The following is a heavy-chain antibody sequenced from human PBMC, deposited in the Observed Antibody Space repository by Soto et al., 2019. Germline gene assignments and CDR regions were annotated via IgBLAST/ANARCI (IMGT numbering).Heavy chain of an antibody. D-gene: IGHD3-22*01. V-gene: IGHV3-33*01. CDR2: IWYDGSNK. CDR3: ARGSGYYDSSGYYSLDY. Sequence: QVQLVESGGGVVQPGRSLRLSCAASGFTFSSYGMHWVRQAPGKGLEWVAVIWYDGSNKYYADSVKGRFTISRDNSKNTLYLQMNSLRAEDTAVYYCARGSGYYDSSGYYSLDYWGQGTLVTVSS. J-gene: IGHJ4*02. CDR1: GFTFSSYG.